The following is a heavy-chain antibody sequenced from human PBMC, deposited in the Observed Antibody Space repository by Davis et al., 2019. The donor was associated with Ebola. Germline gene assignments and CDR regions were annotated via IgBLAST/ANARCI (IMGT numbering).Heavy chain of an antibody. D-gene: IGHD3-22*01. J-gene: IGHJ4*02. V-gene: IGHV3-33*01. Sequence: GESLKISCAASGFTFSSYGMHWVRQAPGKGLEWVAVIWYDGSNKYYADSVKGRFTISRDNSKNTLYLQMNSLRAEDTAVYYCAREAVWYDSSWGINYWGQGTLVTVSS. CDR3: AREAVWYDSSWGINY. CDR2: IWYDGSNK. CDR1: GFTFSSYG.